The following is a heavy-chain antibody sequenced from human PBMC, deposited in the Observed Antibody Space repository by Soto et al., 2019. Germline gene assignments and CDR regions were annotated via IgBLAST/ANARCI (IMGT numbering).Heavy chain of an antibody. CDR2: IIPIFGTA. J-gene: IGHJ6*02. D-gene: IGHD3-9*01. CDR1: GGTFSSYA. V-gene: IGHV1-69*13. Sequence: SVKVSCKASGGTFSSYAISWVRQAPRQGLEWMGGIIPIFGTANYAQKFQGRVTITADESTSTAYMELSSLRSEDTAVYYCARVKYYDILTGYACGMDVWGQGTTVTVSS. CDR3: ARVKYYDILTGYACGMDV.